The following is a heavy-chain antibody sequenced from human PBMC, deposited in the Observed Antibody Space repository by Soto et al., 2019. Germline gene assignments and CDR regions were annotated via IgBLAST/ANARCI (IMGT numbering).Heavy chain of an antibody. J-gene: IGHJ6*02. V-gene: IGHV4-34*01. Sequence: QVQLQQWGAGLLKPSETLSLTCAVHGGSFSDYYWTWIRQSPGQGLEWIGEINDGGRTSYNPSLKGRVPLSLDTSKNHFSLKLSSVTAADSAVYFCARHRDYHYFYYGMDVWGQGTTVTVSS. CDR2: INDGGRT. CDR3: ARHRDYHYFYYGMDV. D-gene: IGHD3-10*01. CDR1: GGSFSDYY.